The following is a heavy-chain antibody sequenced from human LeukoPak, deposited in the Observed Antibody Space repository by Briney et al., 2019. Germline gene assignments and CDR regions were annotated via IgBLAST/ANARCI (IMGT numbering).Heavy chain of an antibody. J-gene: IGHJ3*02. CDR1: GYTFTSYG. CDR2: ISAYNGNT. V-gene: IGHV1-18*01. CDR3: ATSTGYSSTWGAFDI. Sequence: ASVKVSCKASGYTFTSYGISWVRQAPGQGLEWMGWISAYNGNTNYAQRFRGRVAMTRDTSISTAYMELSSLMSDDTAVYYCATSTGYSSTWGAFDIWGQGTMVTVSS. D-gene: IGHD6-13*01.